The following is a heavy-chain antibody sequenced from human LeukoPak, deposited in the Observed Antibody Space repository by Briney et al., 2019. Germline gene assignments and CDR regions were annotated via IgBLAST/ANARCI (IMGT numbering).Heavy chain of an antibody. Sequence: SETLSLTCTVSGGSISSYYWSWIRQPPGKGLEWIGYIYYSGSTNYNPSLKSRVTISVDTSKNQFSLKLSSVTAADTAVYYCARAHNYYDSSGYSGNWFDPWGQGTLVTVSS. CDR2: IYYSGST. D-gene: IGHD3-22*01. CDR3: ARAHNYYDSSGYSGNWFDP. V-gene: IGHV4-59*01. CDR1: GGSISSYY. J-gene: IGHJ5*02.